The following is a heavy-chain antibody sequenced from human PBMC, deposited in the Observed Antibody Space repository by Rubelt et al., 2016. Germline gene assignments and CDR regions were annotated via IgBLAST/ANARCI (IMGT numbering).Heavy chain of an antibody. D-gene: IGHD6-13*01. CDR1: GFTVSSYW. CDR3: ARLLGYSYEEYHYGMDV. V-gene: IGHV3-33*08. CDR2: IWYDGSNK. J-gene: IGHJ6*02. Sequence: VQLVESGGGLVQPGGSLRLSCAASGFTVSSYWLTWVRQAPGKGLEWVAVIWYDGSNKYYADSVKGRFAISRDNSKNTLYLQRNSLRAEDTAVYYCARLLGYSYEEYHYGMDVWGQGTTVTVSS.